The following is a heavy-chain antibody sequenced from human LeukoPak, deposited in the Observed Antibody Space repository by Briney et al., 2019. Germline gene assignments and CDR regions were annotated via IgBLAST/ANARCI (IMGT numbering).Heavy chain of an antibody. CDR3: AKDRELSDSSGYSVY. CDR1: GFTFSTYG. V-gene: IGHV3-30*18. CDR2: ISNDGSNR. Sequence: GGSLRLSCAASGFTFSTYGMTWVRQSPGKGLEWVAVISNDGSNRYYADSVKGRFTISRDNSKNTLYLQMNRLGPEDTAVYYCAKDRELSDSSGYSVYWGQGTLVTVSS. J-gene: IGHJ4*02. D-gene: IGHD3-22*01.